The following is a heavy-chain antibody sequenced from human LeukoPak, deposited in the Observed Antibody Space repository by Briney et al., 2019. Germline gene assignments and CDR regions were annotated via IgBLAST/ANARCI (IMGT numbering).Heavy chain of an antibody. Sequence: SETLSLTCTVSGGSISSYYWSWIRQPAGKGLEWLGRIYSTGSTNYNPSLKSRVTMSVDTSKNQFSLRLRSGTAADTAVYYCARQIASAGTAGFDFWGQGALVTVSS. D-gene: IGHD6-13*01. V-gene: IGHV4-4*07. J-gene: IGHJ4*02. CDR2: IYSTGST. CDR1: GGSISSYY. CDR3: ARQIASAGTAGFDF.